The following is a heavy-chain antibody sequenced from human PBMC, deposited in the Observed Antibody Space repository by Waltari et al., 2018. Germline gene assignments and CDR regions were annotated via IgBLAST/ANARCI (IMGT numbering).Heavy chain of an antibody. J-gene: IGHJ4*02. CDR2: IYYSGST. CDR1: GGPISSYY. Sequence: QVQLPESGSGLVKPSETLSLTCTVSGGPISSYYWSWIRQPTGKGLEWIGYIYYSGSTNYNPSLKSRVTISVDTSKNQFSLKLSSVTAADTAVYYCARGEAYCGGDCYPYFDYWGQGTLVTVSS. V-gene: IGHV4-59*01. CDR3: ARGEAYCGGDCYPYFDY. D-gene: IGHD2-21*01.